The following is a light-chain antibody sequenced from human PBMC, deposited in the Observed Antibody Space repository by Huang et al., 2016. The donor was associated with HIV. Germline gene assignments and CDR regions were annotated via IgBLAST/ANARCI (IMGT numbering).Light chain of an antibody. V-gene: IGKV1-9*01. CDR3: QQVNNYPFT. CDR1: QDITNY. Sequence: IQLTQSPSSLSVFVGDRVTITCRASQDITNYLAWYQHKPGEAPKLLIYATSTFQSGVPSRFSGSGSGSDFTLTIASLQPEDSATYYCQQVNNYPFTFGGGSKVEIK. J-gene: IGKJ4*01. CDR2: ATS.